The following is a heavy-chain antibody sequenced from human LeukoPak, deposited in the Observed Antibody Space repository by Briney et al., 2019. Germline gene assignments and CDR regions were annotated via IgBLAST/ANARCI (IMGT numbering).Heavy chain of an antibody. V-gene: IGHV3-33*03. D-gene: IGHD4-23*01. CDR1: GFTLSYYG. CDR3: AKVDAYGGNSD. J-gene: IGHJ4*02. CDR2: IWSHGRSQ. Sequence: PGGSLRLSCAASGFTLSYYGTHWVRQAPGKGLEWVAVIWSHGRSQYYADSVKGRFTVSRDMSKNTMYLQMNSLRSEDTAVYYCAKVDAYGGNSDWGQGTLVTVSS.